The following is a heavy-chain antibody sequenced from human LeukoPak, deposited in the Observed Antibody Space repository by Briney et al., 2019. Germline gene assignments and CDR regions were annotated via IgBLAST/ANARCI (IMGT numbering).Heavy chain of an antibody. V-gene: IGHV4-59*01. D-gene: IGHD5-24*01. CDR1: GGSISSYY. Sequence: PSETLSLTCTVSGGSISSYYWSWIRQPPGKGLEWIGYIYYSGSTNYNPSLKSRVTISVDTSKNQFSLKLSSVTAADTAVYYCARSDGYNGFDYWGQGTLVTVSS. J-gene: IGHJ4*02. CDR3: ARSDGYNGFDY. CDR2: IYYSGST.